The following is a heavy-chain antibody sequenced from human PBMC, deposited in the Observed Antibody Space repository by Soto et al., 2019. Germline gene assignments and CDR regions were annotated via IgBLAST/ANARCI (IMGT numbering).Heavy chain of an antibody. D-gene: IGHD4-17*01. V-gene: IGHV4-39*01. CDR1: GGSISSSSYY. J-gene: IGHJ6*03. CDR3: ARGQTTVTTDYYYYMDV. Sequence: PSETLSLTCTVSGGSISSSSYYWGWIRQPPGKGLEWIGSIYYSGSTYYNPSLKSRVTISVDTSKNQFSLELTSVTAADTAVYYCARGQTTVTTDYYYYMDVWGKGTTVTVSS. CDR2: IYYSGST.